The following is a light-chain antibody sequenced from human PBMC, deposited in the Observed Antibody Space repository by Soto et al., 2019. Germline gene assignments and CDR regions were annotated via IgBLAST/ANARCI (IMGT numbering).Light chain of an antibody. CDR2: KNN. V-gene: IGLV1-47*01. Sequence: QSVLTQPPSASGTPGQRVTISCSGSGSNIGSNYVYWYQQLPGTAPKLLIYKNNLRPSGVPDRFSGSKSDTSASLAISGLRSEDEADYYCAAWDDSLSAHVFGSGTKVTVL. CDR1: GSNIGSNY. J-gene: IGLJ1*01. CDR3: AAWDDSLSAHV.